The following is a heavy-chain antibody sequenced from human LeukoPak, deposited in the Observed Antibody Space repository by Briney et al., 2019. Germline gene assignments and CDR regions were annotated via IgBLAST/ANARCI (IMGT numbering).Heavy chain of an antibody. J-gene: IGHJ4*02. D-gene: IGHD2-2*01. CDR1: GYTITGYY. CDR2: INPNTGDT. Sequence: ASVKVSCKASGYTITGYYMHWVRQAPGQGLEWMGRINPNTGDTNSARKFQGRITMTRDTSISTVYMELSRLRSDDTAVYYCARGSPVVPAATPHFFDSWGQGTLVTVSS. CDR3: ARGSPVVPAATPHFFDS. V-gene: IGHV1-2*06.